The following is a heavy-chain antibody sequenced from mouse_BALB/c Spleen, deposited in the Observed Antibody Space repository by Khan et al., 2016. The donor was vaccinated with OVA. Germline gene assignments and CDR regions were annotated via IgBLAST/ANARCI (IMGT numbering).Heavy chain of an antibody. CDR3: ARRWAALATWYYFDC. CDR1: GYTFTNYW. V-gene: IGHV1-63*02. J-gene: IGHJ2*01. D-gene: IGHD3-1*01. Sequence: VQLQQSGAELVRPGTSVKMSCKAAGYTFTNYWIGWVKQRPGNGLEWIGDIYPGGGYTNYNEKFKGKATLTADTSYSTAYMQDSSLPSEDSAIYYCARRWAALATWYYFDCLGQGTTLTGSS. CDR2: IYPGGGYT.